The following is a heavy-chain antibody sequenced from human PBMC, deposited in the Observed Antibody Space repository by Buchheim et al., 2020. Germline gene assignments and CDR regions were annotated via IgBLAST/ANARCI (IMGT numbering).Heavy chain of an antibody. Sequence: QVQLVQSGSELKKPGASVKVSCKASGYTFTSYAMNWVRQAPGQGLEWMGWINTNTGNPKYAQGFTGRFVFSLDTSVSTAYLQISSLKAEDTAVYYCARSYDAYCSGGSCYFDFGLLDYWGQGTL. CDR1: GYTFTSYA. CDR2: INTNTGNP. V-gene: IGHV7-4-1*02. CDR3: ARSYDAYCSGGSCYFDFGLLDY. D-gene: IGHD2-15*01. J-gene: IGHJ4*02.